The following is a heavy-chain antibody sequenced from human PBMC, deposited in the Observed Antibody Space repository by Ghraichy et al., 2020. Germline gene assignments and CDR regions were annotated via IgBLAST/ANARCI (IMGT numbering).Heavy chain of an antibody. J-gene: IGHJ4*02. D-gene: IGHD2-2*01. Sequence: SETLSLTCTVSGGSISSSSYYWGWIRQPPGKGLEWIGSIYYSGSTYYNPSLKSRVTISVDTSKNQFSLKLSSVTAADTAVYYCARGLVVVPAAIFYWGQGTLVTVSS. CDR1: GGSISSSSYY. CDR3: ARGLVVVPAAIFY. CDR2: IYYSGST. V-gene: IGHV4-39*01.